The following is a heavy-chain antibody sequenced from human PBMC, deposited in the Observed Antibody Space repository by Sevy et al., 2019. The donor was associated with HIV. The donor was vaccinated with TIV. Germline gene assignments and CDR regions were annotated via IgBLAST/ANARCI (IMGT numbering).Heavy chain of an antibody. V-gene: IGHV3-11*01. CDR1: GFTFSDYY. J-gene: IGHJ6*02. Sequence: GGSLRLSCAASGFTFSDYYMSWIRRAPGKGLEWVSCGSGSDDTKDYADSVKGRFTISRDNAKNSLYLQMNSLRAEDTAVYYCARDHVKDGDLGDYYYFAMDVWGQGTTVTVSS. CDR3: ARDHVKDGDLGDYYYFAMDV. CDR2: GSGSDDTK. D-gene: IGHD4-17*01.